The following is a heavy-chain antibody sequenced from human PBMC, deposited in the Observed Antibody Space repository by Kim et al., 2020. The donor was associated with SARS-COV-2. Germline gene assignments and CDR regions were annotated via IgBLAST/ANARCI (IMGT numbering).Heavy chain of an antibody. D-gene: IGHD6-13*01. CDR2: ISYDGSNK. CDR3: AKDRSDSSSWSRVRVGGSFDI. CDR1: GFTFSSYG. V-gene: IGHV3-30*18. J-gene: IGHJ3*02. Sequence: GGSLRLSCAASGFTFSSYGMHWVRQAPGKGLEWVAVISYDGSNKYYADSVKGRFTISRDNSKNTLYLQMNSLRAEDTAVYYCAKDRSDSSSWSRVRVGGSFDIWGQGTMVTVSS.